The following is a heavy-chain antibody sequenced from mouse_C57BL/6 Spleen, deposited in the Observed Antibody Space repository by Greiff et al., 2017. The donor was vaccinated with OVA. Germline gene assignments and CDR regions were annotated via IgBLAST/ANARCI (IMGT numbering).Heavy chain of an antibody. CDR1: GYTFTSYW. J-gene: IGHJ2*01. D-gene: IGHD1-2*01. Sequence: VQLQQPGAELVKPGASVKLSCKASGYTFTSYWMHWVKQRPGQGLEWIGMIHPNSGSTNYNEKFKSKATLTVDKSSSTAYMQLSSLTSEDSAVYYCARGGIDYGVAGFFDYWGQGTTLTVSS. CDR3: ARGGIDYGVAGFFDY. V-gene: IGHV1-64*01. CDR2: IHPNSGST.